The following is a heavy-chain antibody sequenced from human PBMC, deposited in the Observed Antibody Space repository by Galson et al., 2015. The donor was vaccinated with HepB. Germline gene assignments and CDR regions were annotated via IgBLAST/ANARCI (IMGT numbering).Heavy chain of an antibody. CDR3: ARQPRGTAAAWRFDP. V-gene: IGHV5-10-1*01. CDR1: GYSFTSYW. D-gene: IGHD6-13*01. J-gene: IGHJ5*02. CDR2: IDPSDSYT. Sequence: QSGAEVTKPGESLRISCKGSGYSFTSYWISWVRQMPGKGLEWMGRIDPSDSYTNYSPSFQGHVTISADKSISTAYLQWSSLKASDTAMYYCARQPRGTAAAWRFDPWGQGTLVTVSS.